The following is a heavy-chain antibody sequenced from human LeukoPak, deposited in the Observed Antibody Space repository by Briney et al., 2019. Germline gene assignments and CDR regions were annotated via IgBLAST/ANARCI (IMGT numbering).Heavy chain of an antibody. CDR3: GVLTLNPG. Sequence: GGSLRLSCAASGFTFSNYWMYWVRQAPGKGLVWVSRISYDGSNTNYADFVKGRFTISRDNAKNTLYLQMNSLRAEDTAVYYCGVLTLNPGWGQGTLVSVSS. D-gene: IGHD2-8*01. CDR1: GFTFSNYW. V-gene: IGHV3-74*01. CDR2: ISYDGSNT. J-gene: IGHJ4*02.